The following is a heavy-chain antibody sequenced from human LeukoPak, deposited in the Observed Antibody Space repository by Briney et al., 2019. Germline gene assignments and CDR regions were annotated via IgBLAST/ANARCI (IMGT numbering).Heavy chain of an antibody. CDR3: ARRSTVIRGVLEEAFDY. J-gene: IGHJ4*02. Sequence: GESLKISCKGSGNSFNNHFIGWVRQMTGKGLEWMGIIYPGDSETRYSPSFQGQVTISADKSISTVYLQWGSLEASDTAMYYCARRSTVIRGVLEEAFDYWGQGTLVIVSS. V-gene: IGHV5-51*01. CDR1: GNSFNNHF. D-gene: IGHD3-10*01. CDR2: IYPGDSET.